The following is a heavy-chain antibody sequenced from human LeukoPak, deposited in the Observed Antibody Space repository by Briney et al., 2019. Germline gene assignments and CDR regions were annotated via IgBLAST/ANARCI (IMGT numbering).Heavy chain of an antibody. CDR2: IYTSGRT. D-gene: IGHD6-13*01. Sequence: SETLSLTCTVSGGSISSGSYYWSWLRQPAGKGLEWIGRIYTSGRTYYNPSLKSRVTISVDTTKNQFSLKLSSVTAADTAVYYCARGVSSSWFVDYWGQGTLVTVSS. CDR1: GGSISSGSYY. V-gene: IGHV4-61*02. J-gene: IGHJ4*02. CDR3: ARGVSSSWFVDY.